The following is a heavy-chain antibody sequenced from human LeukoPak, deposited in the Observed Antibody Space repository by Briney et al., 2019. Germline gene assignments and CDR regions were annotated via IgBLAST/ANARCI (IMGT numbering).Heavy chain of an antibody. CDR3: ARQGGGGGYYDSSGYYPDY. D-gene: IGHD3-22*01. J-gene: IGHJ4*02. CDR2: IYPGDSDT. Sequence: GASLKISCKGSGYSFTSYWIGWVRQLPGKGLEWMGIIYPGDSDTRYSPSFQGQVTISADKSISTAYLQWSSLKASDTAMYYCARQGGGGGYYDSSGYYPDYWGQGTLVTVSS. CDR1: GYSFTSYW. V-gene: IGHV5-51*01.